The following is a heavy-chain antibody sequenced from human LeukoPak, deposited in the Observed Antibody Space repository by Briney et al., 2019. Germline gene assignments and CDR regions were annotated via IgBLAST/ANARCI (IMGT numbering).Heavy chain of an antibody. CDR1: GGSISGSSYY. CDR2: IYYSGST. CDR3: ARSLTGYYVETVDY. V-gene: IGHV4-39*01. J-gene: IGHJ4*02. Sequence: SETLSLTCTVSGGSISGSSYYWGWIRQPPGKGLEWIGSIYYSGSTYYNPSLKSRVTISVDTSKNQFSLKLNSVTATDTAVYYCARSLTGYYVETVDYWGQGTLVTVSS. D-gene: IGHD3-9*01.